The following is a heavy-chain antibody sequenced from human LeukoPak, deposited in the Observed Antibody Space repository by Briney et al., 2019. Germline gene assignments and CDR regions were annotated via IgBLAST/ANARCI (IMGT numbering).Heavy chain of an antibody. CDR2: IIPIFGTA. Sequence: GSSVKVSCKASGGTFSSYAISWVRQAPGQGLEWMGRIIPIFGTANYAQKFQGRVTITTDESTSTAYMELSSLRSEDTAVYYCARDLSSSGFLPFDPWGQGSLVTVSS. J-gene: IGHJ5*02. CDR3: ARDLSSSGFLPFDP. D-gene: IGHD6-19*01. CDR1: GGTFSSYA. V-gene: IGHV1-69*05.